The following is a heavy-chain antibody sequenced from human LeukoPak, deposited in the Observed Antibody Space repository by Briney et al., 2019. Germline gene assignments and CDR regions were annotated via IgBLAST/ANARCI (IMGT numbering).Heavy chain of an antibody. CDR1: GYTFTSYG. J-gene: IGHJ3*02. CDR2: ISTYNGKR. D-gene: IGHD3-22*01. Sequence: ASVKVSCKASGYTFTSYGIGWVRQAPGQGLELMGWISTYNGKRNYAQKFQDRVTMTIDASTSTAYMELRSLRSDDTAIYHCAKNYYYDNTGYWGAFDIWGQGTMVTVSS. CDR3: AKNYYYDNTGYWGAFDI. V-gene: IGHV1-18*01.